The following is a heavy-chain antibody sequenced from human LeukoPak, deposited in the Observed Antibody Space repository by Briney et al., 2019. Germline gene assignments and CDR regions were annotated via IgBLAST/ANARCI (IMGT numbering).Heavy chain of an antibody. J-gene: IGHJ6*02. V-gene: IGHV1-69*13. D-gene: IGHD2-2*01. Sequence: ASVKVSCKASGGTFSSYAISWVRQAPGQGLEWMGGIIPIFGTANYAQKFQGRVTITADESTSTAHMELSSLRSEDTAVYYCARDPGAPDIVVVPAARGGYYYYYYGMDVWGQGTTVTVSS. CDR2: IIPIFGTA. CDR1: GGTFSSYA. CDR3: ARDPGAPDIVVVPAARGGYYYYYYGMDV.